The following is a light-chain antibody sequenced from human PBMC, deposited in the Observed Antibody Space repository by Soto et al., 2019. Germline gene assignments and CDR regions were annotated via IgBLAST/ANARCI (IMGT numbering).Light chain of an antibody. CDR1: QSVSSY. CDR3: QPRSNWPTLT. Sequence: EIVLTQSPATLSLSPGERATLSCRASQSVSSYLAWYQQKPGQAPRLLIYDASNRATGIPARFSGSGSGTDFTLTIRSLEPEDFAGYYWQPRSNWPTLTFRQGNKVEIK. V-gene: IGKV3-11*01. J-gene: IGKJ1*01. CDR2: DAS.